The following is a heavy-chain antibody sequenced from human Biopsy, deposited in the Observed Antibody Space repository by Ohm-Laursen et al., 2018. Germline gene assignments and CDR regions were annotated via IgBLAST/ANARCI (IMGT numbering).Heavy chain of an antibody. D-gene: IGHD2/OR15-2a*01. CDR1: GGPIKRDP. Sequence: SETLSPTSPVSGGPIKRDPWGWVPQTPGEGTGWGGDIYYSGRTNYNPPLKSRVTISVDTSKNQFSLRLNSVTAADTAVYYCARATNSTGWPYYYFYGMDVWGQGTTVTVSS. J-gene: IGHJ6*02. V-gene: IGHV4-59*01. CDR3: ARATNSTGWPYYYFYGMDV. CDR2: IYYSGRT.